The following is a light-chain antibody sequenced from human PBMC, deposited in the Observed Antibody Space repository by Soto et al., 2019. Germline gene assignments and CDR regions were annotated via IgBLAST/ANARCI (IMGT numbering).Light chain of an antibody. CDR3: QQVNVYPST. Sequence: DIQMTQTPSTLAASVGARVTITSRASQSISPWLAWYQQKPGKAPKLLIYDASILETGVPSRFSGGGSGTDFTLTITSLQPEDFATYYCQQVNVYPSTFGGGTKVDI. CDR2: DAS. CDR1: QSISPW. J-gene: IGKJ4*01. V-gene: IGKV1-5*01.